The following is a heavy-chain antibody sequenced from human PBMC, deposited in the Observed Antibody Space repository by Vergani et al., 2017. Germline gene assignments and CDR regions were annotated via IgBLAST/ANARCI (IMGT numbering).Heavy chain of an antibody. CDR1: GFTFSNYG. CDR3: VRDVRVSRT. CDR2: ISHDGNKK. Sequence: VQMVESGGGLVKPGGSLRLSCVASGFTFSNYGLHWVRQAPGQGLEWVAVISHDGNKKYYVDSVKGRFTISRDNSKNTLYLYMNSLRADDTAVYYCVRDVRVSRTWGQGTLVAVSS. V-gene: IGHV3-30*03. J-gene: IGHJ3*01.